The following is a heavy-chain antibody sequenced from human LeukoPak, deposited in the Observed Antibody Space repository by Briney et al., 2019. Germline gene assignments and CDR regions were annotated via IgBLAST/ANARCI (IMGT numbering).Heavy chain of an antibody. V-gene: IGHV3-21*01. J-gene: IGHJ4*02. CDR2: ISSSSSYI. Sequence: PGGFLRLSCAASGFTFSSYSMNWVREAPGKGLDWVSSISSSSSYIYYADSVKGRFTISRDNAKNSLYLQMKSLRAENKTVYYSTRVVEMAVAGPGYRGQGTLVTVSS. CDR1: GFTFSSYS. CDR3: TRVVEMAVAGPGY. D-gene: IGHD5-24*01.